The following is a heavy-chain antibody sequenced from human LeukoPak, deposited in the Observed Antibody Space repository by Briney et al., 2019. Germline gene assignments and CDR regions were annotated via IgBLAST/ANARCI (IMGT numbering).Heavy chain of an antibody. CDR1: GGSISSDGYS. V-gene: IGHV4-30-2*01. Sequence: SEILSLTCAVSGGSISSDGYSWSWIRQPPGKGLEWIGYMYHSGSTYYNPSLKSRVTMSVDRSKNQFSLKLTSVTAADTAVYYCARSTPVTYNFDYWGQGTLVTVSS. CDR2: MYHSGST. D-gene: IGHD4-17*01. CDR3: ARSTPVTYNFDY. J-gene: IGHJ4*02.